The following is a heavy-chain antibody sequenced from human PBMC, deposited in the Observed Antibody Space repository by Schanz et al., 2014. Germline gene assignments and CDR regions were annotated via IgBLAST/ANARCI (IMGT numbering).Heavy chain of an antibody. CDR1: GGTFSSDT. CDR3: ARDLTVDTGYVVHYYYYGMDV. CDR2: IVPIAGIT. D-gene: IGHD5-12*01. J-gene: IGHJ6*02. Sequence: QVHLVQSGAEVKKPGSSVKVSCKASGGTFSSDTFSWVRQAPGQGLEWMGRIVPIAGITNYAQRFQGRVTITRDTLASTAYMEVSSLRSEDTAVYFCARDLTVDTGYVVHYYYYGMDVWGQGTTVTVAS. V-gene: IGHV1-69*08.